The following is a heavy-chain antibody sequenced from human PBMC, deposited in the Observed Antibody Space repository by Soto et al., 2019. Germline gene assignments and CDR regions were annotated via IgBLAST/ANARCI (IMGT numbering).Heavy chain of an antibody. D-gene: IGHD3-10*01. Sequence: QVHLQESGPGLVKASETLSLTCSVSGGSVKNYYWSWIRQPPGKGLEWIGFFLYGGNTDYNPSLRSRVTISVDTPENQISLRLTSVTAADTAIYYCASTMATEYFPQWGQGTLVAVSS. V-gene: IGHV4-59*02. CDR2: FLYGGNT. CDR1: GGSVKNYY. CDR3: ASTMATEYFPQ. J-gene: IGHJ1*01.